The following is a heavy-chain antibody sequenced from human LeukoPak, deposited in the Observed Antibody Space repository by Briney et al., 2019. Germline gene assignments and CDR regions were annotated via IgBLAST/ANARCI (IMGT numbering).Heavy chain of an antibody. V-gene: IGHV3-53*01. CDR3: ARSLFFDH. Sequence: GGSLRLSCAASGFSVSSNYMNWVRQTPGKGLEWVSIIHSSGSTFYADSVKGRFTVSRDDSKNTVYLQMNSLRAEDTAVYYCARSLFFDHWGQGTLVTVSS. D-gene: IGHD2-21*01. CDR1: GFSVSSNY. CDR2: IHSSGST. J-gene: IGHJ5*02.